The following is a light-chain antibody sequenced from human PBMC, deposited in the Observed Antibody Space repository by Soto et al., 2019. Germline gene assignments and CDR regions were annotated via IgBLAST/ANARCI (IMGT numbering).Light chain of an antibody. CDR1: SSNIGSNY. V-gene: IGLV1-47*01. CDR3: AAWDDNLGANFV. J-gene: IGLJ1*01. Sequence: QSVLTQPPSASGTPGQRVTISCSGSSSNIGSNYVYWYQQLPGTAPKLLIYRSNQRSSGVPDRFSGSKSGTSASLAISGLRSEDEADYYCAAWDDNLGANFVFGTGTKVTVL. CDR2: RSN.